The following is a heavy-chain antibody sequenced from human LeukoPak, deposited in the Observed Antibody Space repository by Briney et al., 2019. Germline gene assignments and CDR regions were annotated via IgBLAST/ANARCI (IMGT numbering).Heavy chain of an antibody. CDR1: GDSISNYNYY. J-gene: IGHJ5*02. V-gene: IGHV4-39*07. CDR2: INHSGST. CDR3: ARNRGITMVRKERVGQRRFDP. Sequence: SETLSLTCTVSGDSISNYNYYWGWLRQPPGKGLEWIGEINHSGSTNYNPSLKSRVAISVDTSKNQFSLKLSSVTAADTAVYYCARNRGITMVRKERVGQRRFDPWGQGTLVTVSS. D-gene: IGHD3-10*01.